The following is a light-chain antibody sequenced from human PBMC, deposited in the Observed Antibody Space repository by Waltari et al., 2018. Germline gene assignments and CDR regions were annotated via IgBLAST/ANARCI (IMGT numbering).Light chain of an antibody. Sequence: SYELTQPPSVSVSPGQTASITCSGDKLGDKYACWYQQKPGQSPVRVIYQDSKRPSGIPGRFSGSNSGNTATLTISGTQAMDEADYYCQAWDSSTGVFGGGTKLTVL. J-gene: IGLJ2*01. CDR2: QDS. V-gene: IGLV3-1*01. CDR3: QAWDSSTGV. CDR1: KLGDKY.